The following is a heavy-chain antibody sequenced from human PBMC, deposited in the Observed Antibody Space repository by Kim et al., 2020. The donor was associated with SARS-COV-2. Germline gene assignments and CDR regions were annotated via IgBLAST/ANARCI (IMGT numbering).Heavy chain of an antibody. V-gene: IGHV4-34*01. CDR3: ARGGYYDILTRYYYYGMDV. Sequence: SETLSLTCAVYGGSFSGYYWSWIRQPPGKGLEWIGEINHSGSTNYNPSLKSRVTISVDTSKNQFSLKLSSVTAADTAVYYCARGGYYDILTRYYYYGMDV. J-gene: IGHJ6*01. CDR1: GGSFSGYY. D-gene: IGHD3-9*01. CDR2: INHSGST.